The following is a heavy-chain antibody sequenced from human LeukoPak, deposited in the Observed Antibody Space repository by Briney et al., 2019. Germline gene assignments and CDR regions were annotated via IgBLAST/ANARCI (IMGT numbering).Heavy chain of an antibody. CDR1: GGSFSGYY. CDR2: INHSGST. J-gene: IGHJ4*02. CDR3: ARRAYSAAYWKHFDY. V-gene: IGHV4-34*01. Sequence: SETLSLACAVYGGSFSGYYWSWIRQPPGKGLEWIGEINHSGSTNYNPSLKSRVTISVDTSKNQFSLKLNSVTAADTAVYFCARRAYSAAYWKHFDYWGQGTLVTVSS. D-gene: IGHD1-1*01.